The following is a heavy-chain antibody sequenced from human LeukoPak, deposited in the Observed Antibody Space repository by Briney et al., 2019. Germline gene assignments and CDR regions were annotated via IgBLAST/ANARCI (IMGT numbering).Heavy chain of an antibody. J-gene: IGHJ6*04. CDR1: GFIFSSYS. V-gene: IGHV3-21*01. CDR3: ARGDCSGGSCYYYYYGMDV. CDR2: ISSSSSYI. D-gene: IGHD2-15*01. Sequence: GGSLRLSCAASGFIFSSYSMNWVRQAPGKGLEWVSSISSSSSYIYYADSVKGRFTISRDNAKNSLYLQMNSLRAEDTAVYYCARGDCSGGSCYYYYYGMDVWGKGTTVTVSS.